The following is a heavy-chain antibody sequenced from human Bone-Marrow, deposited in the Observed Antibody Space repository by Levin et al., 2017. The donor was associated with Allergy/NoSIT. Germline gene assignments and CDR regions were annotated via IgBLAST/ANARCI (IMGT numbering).Heavy chain of an antibody. D-gene: IGHD6-19*01. J-gene: IGHJ4*02. CDR2: ISGSGTIT. CDR1: GFTFSSYA. Sequence: PGGSLRLSCAASGFTFSSYAMSWVRQAPGKGLEWVSSISGSGTITHYAESVKGRFTISRDISKNMLHLQMNSLRAEDTAIYLCAKEGLAVAGYYFDSWGQGTLVTVSS. V-gene: IGHV3-23*01. CDR3: AKEGLAVAGYYFDS.